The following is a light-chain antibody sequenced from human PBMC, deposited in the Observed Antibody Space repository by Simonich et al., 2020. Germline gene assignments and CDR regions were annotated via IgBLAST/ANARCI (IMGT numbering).Light chain of an antibody. V-gene: IGKV3-15*01. CDR3: QQYYSTPYT. CDR2: GAS. CDR1: QSVSSN. Sequence: EIVMTQSPATLSVSPGERATLSCRASQSVSSNLAWYQQKPGQAPRPLIYGASTRATGIPARFSGSGSGTEFTLTISSMQSEDFAVYYCQQYYSTPYTFGQGTKLEIK. J-gene: IGKJ2*01.